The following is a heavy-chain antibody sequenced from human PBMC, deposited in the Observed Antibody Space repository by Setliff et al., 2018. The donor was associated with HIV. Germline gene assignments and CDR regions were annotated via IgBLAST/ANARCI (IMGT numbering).Heavy chain of an antibody. J-gene: IGHJ4*02. CDR1: GFTFSSYS. Sequence: LRLSCAASGFTFSSYSMNWVRQAPGKGLEWVSFISGNSGAVTYADSVKGRFTISRDNARNSLYLQLNSLRAEDTAVYYCARDRGGSYTPLDYWGQGTLVTVSS. V-gene: IGHV3-48*01. D-gene: IGHD1-26*01. CDR3: ARDRGGSYTPLDY. CDR2: ISGNSGAV.